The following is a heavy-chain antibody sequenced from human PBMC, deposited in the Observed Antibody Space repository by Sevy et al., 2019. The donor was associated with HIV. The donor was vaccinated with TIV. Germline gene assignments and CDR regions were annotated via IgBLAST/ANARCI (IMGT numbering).Heavy chain of an antibody. CDR3: ATTKDYYESSGSPFDY. J-gene: IGHJ4*02. CDR2: FDPEDGVT. D-gene: IGHD3-22*01. CDR1: GYTLTQLS. V-gene: IGHV1-24*01. Sequence: ASVKVSCKVSGYTLTQLSMHWVRQAPGKGLEWMGSFDPEDGVTLYAQKFQGRVTMTEDTSTDTAYMELSSLRSEDTAIYYCATTKDYYESSGSPFDYWGQGTLVTVSS.